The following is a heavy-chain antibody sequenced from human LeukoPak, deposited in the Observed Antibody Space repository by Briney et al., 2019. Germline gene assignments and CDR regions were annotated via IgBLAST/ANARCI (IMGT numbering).Heavy chain of an antibody. CDR2: VYYSGDS. D-gene: IGHD5-18*01. V-gene: IGHV4-59*11. Sequence: SETLSLTCTVSGGSISTHYWSWIRQSPGKGLEWIGYVYYSGDSKYHSSLNSRVTISVGTSKNQFSLKLTSVTNADTAVYYCARDGHTYGYFDYWGQGTPVTVSS. J-gene: IGHJ4*02. CDR3: ARDGHTYGYFDY. CDR1: GGSISTHY.